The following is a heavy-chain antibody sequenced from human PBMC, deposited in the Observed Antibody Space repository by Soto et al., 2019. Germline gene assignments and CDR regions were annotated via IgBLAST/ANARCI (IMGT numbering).Heavy chain of an antibody. CDR1: GGSITSSGSA. D-gene: IGHD1-1*01. V-gene: IGHV4-39*01. Sequence: QLQLQESGPGLVKPSETLSLTCNASGGSITSSGSAWGWIRQSPGKGLEWIGTIDYSGNIYYTPSLKSRITISVDTSKNQISLKLSSVTAADTAVYYCARHIHNQGFEYYFESWGQGTLVTVSS. CDR2: IDYSGNI. J-gene: IGHJ4*02. CDR3: ARHIHNQGFEYYFES.